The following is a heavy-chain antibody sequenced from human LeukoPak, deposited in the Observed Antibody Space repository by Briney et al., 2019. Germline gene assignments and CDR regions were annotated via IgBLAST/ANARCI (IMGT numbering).Heavy chain of an antibody. Sequence: PSETLSLTCTVSGGSISGQSWGWIRQSPGKGLEYIGYMYYSGSTNYNPSLESRVTMSVDTSKNQFSLRVNSVITADTAVYYCARVGYGDFVYYYVEVWGKGTPVTVSS. V-gene: IGHV4-59*11. CDR1: GGSISGQS. J-gene: IGHJ6*03. CDR3: ARVGYGDFVYYYVEV. CDR2: MYYSGST. D-gene: IGHD4-17*01.